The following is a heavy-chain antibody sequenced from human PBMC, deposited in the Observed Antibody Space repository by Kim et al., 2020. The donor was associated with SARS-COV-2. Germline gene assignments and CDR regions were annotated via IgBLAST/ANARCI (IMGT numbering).Heavy chain of an antibody. Sequence: GGSLRLSCAASGFSFDNYAIRWVRQPPGKGLEWVSGIRPKSDKIYYADSVKGRFTISRDNAKNSLYLQMNSLRAEDTAVYYCAKGQYGSGYPYFDS. CDR3: AKGQYGSGYPYFDS. V-gene: IGHV3-9*01. J-gene: IGHJ5*01. D-gene: IGHD5-18*01. CDR2: IRPKSDKI. CDR1: GFSFDNYA.